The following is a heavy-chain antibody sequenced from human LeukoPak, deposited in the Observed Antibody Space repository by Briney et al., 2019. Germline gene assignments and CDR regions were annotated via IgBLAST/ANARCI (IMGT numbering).Heavy chain of an antibody. CDR3: ARDPGGSSPYDY. D-gene: IGHD1-26*01. Sequence: PSETLSLTCTVSGGSISSGGYYWSWIRQHPGKGLEWIGYIYYSGSTYYNPSLKSRVTISVDTSKNQFSLKLSSVTAADTAVYYCARDPGGSSPYDYWGQGTLVTVPS. CDR1: GGSISSGGYY. V-gene: IGHV4-31*03. CDR2: IYYSGST. J-gene: IGHJ4*02.